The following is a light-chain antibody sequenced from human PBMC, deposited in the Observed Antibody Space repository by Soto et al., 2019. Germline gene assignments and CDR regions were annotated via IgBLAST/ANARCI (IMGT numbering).Light chain of an antibody. CDR2: GAS. Sequence: VSNEQRASLSRRSSQSVSANLAWYQQQPGQVPSLLIYGASSRATGIPDRFSGSGSGTDYSLTISRLLHEDFAVEYWQQYGSSRWTFGQG. J-gene: IGKJ1*01. CDR3: QQYGSSRWT. V-gene: IGKV3-20*01. CDR1: QSVSAN.